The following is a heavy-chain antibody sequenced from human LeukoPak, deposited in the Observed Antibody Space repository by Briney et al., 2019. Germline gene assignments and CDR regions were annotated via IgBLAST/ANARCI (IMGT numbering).Heavy chain of an antibody. J-gene: IGHJ5*02. Sequence: ASVKVSCKASGYTLTGYYMHWVRQAPGQGLEWMGWINPNSGGTNYAQKFQGRVTMTRDTSISTAYMELSRLRSDDTAVYYCARVSSSGWYGKFDPWGQGTLVTVSS. CDR3: ARVSSSGWYGKFDP. CDR1: GYTLTGYY. CDR2: INPNSGGT. V-gene: IGHV1-2*02. D-gene: IGHD6-19*01.